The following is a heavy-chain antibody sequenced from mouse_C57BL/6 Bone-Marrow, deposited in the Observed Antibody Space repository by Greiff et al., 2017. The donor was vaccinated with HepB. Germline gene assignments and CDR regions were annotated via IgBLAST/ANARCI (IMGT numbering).Heavy chain of an antibody. CDR2: ISSGGDYI. V-gene: IGHV5-9-1*02. D-gene: IGHD2-1*01. CDR1: GFTFSSYA. J-gene: IGHJ2*01. CDR3: TRAHLLYYFDY. Sequence: EVHLVESGEGLVKPGGSLKLSCAASGFTFSSYAMSWVRQTPEKRLEWVAYISSGGDYIYYADTVKGRFTISRDNARNTLYLQMSSLKSEDTAMYYCTRAHLLYYFDYWGQGTTLTVSS.